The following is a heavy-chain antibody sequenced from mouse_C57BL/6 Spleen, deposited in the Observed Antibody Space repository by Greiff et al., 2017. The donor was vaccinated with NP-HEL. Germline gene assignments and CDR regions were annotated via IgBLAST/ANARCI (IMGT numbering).Heavy chain of an antibody. CDR2: IYPRSGNT. CDR3: ARSFITTVVARYFDY. Sequence: QVQLKESGAELARPGASVNLSSRPLAYPFPSIGLSGWSRRTGQGLEWIGEIYPRSGNTYYNEKFKGKATLTADKSSSTAYMELRSLTSEDSAVYFCARSFITTVVARYFDYWGQGTTLTVSS. D-gene: IGHD1-1*01. J-gene: IGHJ2*01. V-gene: IGHV1-81*01. CDR1: AYPFPSIG.